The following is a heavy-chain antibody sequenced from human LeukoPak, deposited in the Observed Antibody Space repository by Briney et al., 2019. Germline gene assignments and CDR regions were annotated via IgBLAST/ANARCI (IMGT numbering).Heavy chain of an antibody. V-gene: IGHV3-33*06. J-gene: IGHJ4*02. CDR1: EFTFSYYG. Sequence: PGRSLRLSCAASEFTFSYYGMHWVRKAPGKGLEWVAVIWYDGSNKYYADSVKGRFTISRDNSKNTLYLQMISLRAEDTAVYYCANYGSVSYFAYWGQGTLVTVSS. CDR2: IWYDGSNK. CDR3: ANYGSVSYFAY. D-gene: IGHD3-10*01.